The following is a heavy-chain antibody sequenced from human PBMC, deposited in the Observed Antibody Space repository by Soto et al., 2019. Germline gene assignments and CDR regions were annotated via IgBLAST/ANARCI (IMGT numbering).Heavy chain of an antibody. Sequence: PSETLSLTCTVSGGSISSSSYYWGWIRQPPGKGLEWIGSIYYSGSTYYNPSLKSRVTISVDTSKNQFSLKLSFVTAADTAVYYCARHEAPSGWYFDYWGQGTLVTVSS. V-gene: IGHV4-39*01. CDR2: IYYSGST. CDR1: GGSISSSSYY. D-gene: IGHD6-19*01. CDR3: ARHEAPSGWYFDY. J-gene: IGHJ4*02.